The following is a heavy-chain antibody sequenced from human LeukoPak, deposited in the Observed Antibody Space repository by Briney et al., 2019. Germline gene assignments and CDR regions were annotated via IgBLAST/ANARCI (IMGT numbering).Heavy chain of an antibody. CDR3: AKAIRQNRDLYDY. J-gene: IGHJ4*02. Sequence: PGGCLRLSCAASGFTFSTYAMTWVRQAPGKGLEWVSGISGSGASTYYADSVKGRLTISRDNSKNTLYLQMNSLRAEDTALYYCAKAIRQNRDLYDYWGQGTLVTVSS. V-gene: IGHV3-23*01. CDR2: ISGSGAST. D-gene: IGHD1-14*01. CDR1: GFTFSTYA.